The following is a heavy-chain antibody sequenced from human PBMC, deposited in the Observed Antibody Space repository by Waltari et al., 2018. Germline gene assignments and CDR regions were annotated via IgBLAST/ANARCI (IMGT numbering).Heavy chain of an antibody. CDR1: GFTFSSYW. D-gene: IGHD3-10*01. CDR2: IKQDGSEK. J-gene: IGHJ4*02. V-gene: IGHV3-7*01. Sequence: EVQLVESGGGLVQPGGSLRLSCAASGFTFSSYWMSWVRQAPGKGLEWVANIKQDGSEKYYVDSVKGRFTISRDNAKNSLYLQMNSLRAEDTAVYYCAGGSLSTRVVQGVISAWGQGTLVTVSS. CDR3: AGGSLSTRVVQGVISA.